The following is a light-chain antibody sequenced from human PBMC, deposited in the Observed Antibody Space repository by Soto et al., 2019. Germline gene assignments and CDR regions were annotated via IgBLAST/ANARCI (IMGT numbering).Light chain of an antibody. Sequence: TQSPSSVSASVGDRFTTTCRPSQRISSWLAWYQQKPGQAPRLLLYDAYNRATGIPARFSGSGSGTDFTLTISSLEPEDFAVYYCQQSSNWPPITFGQGTRLEIK. CDR3: QQSSNWPPIT. V-gene: IGKV3-11*01. J-gene: IGKJ5*01. CDR1: QRISSW. CDR2: DAY.